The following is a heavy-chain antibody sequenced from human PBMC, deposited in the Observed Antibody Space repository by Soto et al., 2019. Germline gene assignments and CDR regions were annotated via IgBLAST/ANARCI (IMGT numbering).Heavy chain of an antibody. Sequence: EVQLLESGGGLEQPGGSLRLSCAASGFRFSSYAMTWVRQAPGKGLEWVSAISGSGGSTYYADSVKGHFTISRDNANNTMYLQMNSLRVEDTAVYFCAKEEAAVNKIYFYYYSGLDVWGQGTMVTVSS. CDR2: ISGSGGST. V-gene: IGHV3-23*01. D-gene: IGHD2-15*01. J-gene: IGHJ6*02. CDR1: GFRFSSYA. CDR3: AKEEAAVNKIYFYYYSGLDV.